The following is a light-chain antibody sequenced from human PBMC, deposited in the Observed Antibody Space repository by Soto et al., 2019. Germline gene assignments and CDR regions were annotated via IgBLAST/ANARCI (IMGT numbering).Light chain of an antibody. Sequence: DIVMTQSPDSLAVSLGETATINRKSSQSVLYSSNNKNYLAWFQQRPGQPPKLLIYWASTRESGVPDRFSGSGSGTDFTLTVSRLEPEDFALYYCQQYGNSPITFGQGTRLEI. J-gene: IGKJ5*01. V-gene: IGKV4-1*01. CDR2: WAS. CDR3: QQYGNSPIT. CDR1: QSVLYSSNNKNY.